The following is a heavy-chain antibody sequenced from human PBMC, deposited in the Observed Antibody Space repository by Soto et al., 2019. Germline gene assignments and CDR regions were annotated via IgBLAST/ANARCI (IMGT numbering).Heavy chain of an antibody. CDR3: ARGLRLGATTWTLDYYYYGMDV. CDR2: IKQDGSEK. Sequence: EVQLVESGGGLVQPGGSLRLSCAASGFIFSSYWMSWVRQAPGKGLEWVANIKQDGSEKYYVDSVKGRFTISRDNAKNSLYLQMNSLRAEDTALYYCARGLRLGATTWTLDYYYYGMDVWGQGTTVTVSS. D-gene: IGHD1-26*01. J-gene: IGHJ6*02. V-gene: IGHV3-7*01. CDR1: GFIFSSYW.